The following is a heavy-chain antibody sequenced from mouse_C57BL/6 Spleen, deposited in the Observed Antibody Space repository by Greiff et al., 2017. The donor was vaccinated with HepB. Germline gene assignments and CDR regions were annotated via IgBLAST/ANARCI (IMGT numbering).Heavy chain of an antibody. CDR3: AREEGLLDYFDY. V-gene: IGHV1-69*01. CDR1: GYTFTSYW. Sequence: QVQLQQPGAELVLPGASVKLSCKASGYTFTSYWMHWVKQRPGQGLEWIGEIDHSDSYTNYNQKFKGKSTLTVDKSSSTAYMQLSSLTSEDVAVYYYAREEGLLDYFDYWGQGTTLTVSS. CDR2: IDHSDSYT. D-gene: IGHD1-1*01. J-gene: IGHJ2*01.